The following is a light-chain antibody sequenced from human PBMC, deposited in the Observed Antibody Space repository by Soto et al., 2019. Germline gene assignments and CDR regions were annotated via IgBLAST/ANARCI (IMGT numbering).Light chain of an antibody. Sequence: DIQMTQSPSSLSSSVGDRVTITFRASQNIGVYLNWYQKEPGKAPKLLIHAASSLHSGVPSTFSGSGSGTDFALTISSLQPEDFATYYCHQTAANPWTFAQGTKVDI. CDR2: AAS. CDR3: HQTAANPWT. V-gene: IGKV1-39*01. J-gene: IGKJ1*01. CDR1: QNIGVY.